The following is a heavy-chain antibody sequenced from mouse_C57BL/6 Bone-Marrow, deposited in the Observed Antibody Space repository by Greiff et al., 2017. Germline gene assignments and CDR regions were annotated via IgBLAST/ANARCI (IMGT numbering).Heavy chain of an antibody. J-gene: IGHJ3*01. CDR3: TTDYSILWFAY. V-gene: IGHV14-1*01. D-gene: IGHD2-5*01. CDR2: IDPEDGDT. CDR1: GFNIKDYY. Sequence: VQLQQSGAELVRPGASVTLSCTASGFNIKDYYMHWVKQRPEQGLEWIGRIDPEDGDTEYAPKFQGKATMTADTSSNTAYLQLSSLTSEDTAVYYCTTDYSILWFAYWGQGTLVTVSA.